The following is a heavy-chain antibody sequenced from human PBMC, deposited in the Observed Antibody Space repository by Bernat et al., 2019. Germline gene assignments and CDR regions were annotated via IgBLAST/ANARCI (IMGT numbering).Heavy chain of an antibody. Sequence: EVQLVESGGGLVQPGGSLRLSCAASGFTFSSYWMHWVRQAPGKGLECVSRINSDGSTISYADSVKGRFTVSRDNVRNTLNLQMNSLRVEDTAVYYCASLCNSASQYDYWGQGIQVTVSS. J-gene: IGHJ4*02. D-gene: IGHD2-2*01. CDR3: ASLCNSASQYDY. CDR1: GFTFSSYW. CDR2: INSDGSTI. V-gene: IGHV3-74*01.